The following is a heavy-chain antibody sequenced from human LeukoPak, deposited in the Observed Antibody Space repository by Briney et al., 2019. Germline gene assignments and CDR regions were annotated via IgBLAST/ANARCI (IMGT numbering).Heavy chain of an antibody. CDR2: IYYSGST. CDR3: ARAGYSSGWYRY. J-gene: IGHJ4*01. D-gene: IGHD6-19*01. CDR1: GGSISSYY. V-gene: IGHV4-59*08. Sequence: SETLSLTCTVSGGSISSYYWSWIRQPPGKGLEWIGYIYYSGSTNYNPSLKSRVTISVDTSKNQFSLKLSSVTAADTAVYYCARAGYSSGWYRYWGHGTLVTVSS.